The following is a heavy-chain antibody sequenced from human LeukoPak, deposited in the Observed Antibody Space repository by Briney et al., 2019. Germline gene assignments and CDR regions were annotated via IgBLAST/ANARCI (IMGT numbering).Heavy chain of an antibody. J-gene: IGHJ5*02. D-gene: IGHD3-22*01. CDR3: ARGTMMVGP. V-gene: IGHV4-59*01. CDR1: GGPISSYY. CDR2: IYYSGST. Sequence: SETLSLTCTVSGGPISSYYWSWIRQPPGKGLEWIGYIYYSGSTTYNPSLKSRVTISVDTSKNQFSLKLTSVTAADTAVYYCARGTMMVGPWGQGTLVTVSS.